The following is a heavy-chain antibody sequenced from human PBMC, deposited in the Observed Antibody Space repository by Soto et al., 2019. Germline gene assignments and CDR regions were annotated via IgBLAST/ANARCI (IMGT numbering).Heavy chain of an antibody. CDR1: GGTFSSYA. Sequence: SVKVSWKASGGTFSSYASSCVRQAPGQGLEWMGGIIPIFGTANYAQKFQGRVTITADESTSTAYMELSSLRSEDRAVYYCARENAGYYYDSSGYDGGSWFDPWGQGTLVTVSS. V-gene: IGHV1-69*13. J-gene: IGHJ5*02. D-gene: IGHD3-22*01. CDR3: ARENAGYYYDSSGYDGGSWFDP. CDR2: IIPIFGTA.